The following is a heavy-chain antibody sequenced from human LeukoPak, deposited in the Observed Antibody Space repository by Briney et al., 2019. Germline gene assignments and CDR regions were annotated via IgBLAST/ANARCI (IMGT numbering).Heavy chain of an antibody. V-gene: IGHV4-38-2*02. Sequence: SETLSLTCTVSNYPISRGHYWGWIRQPPGKGLEWIGNIYHSGSTSYSPSLKGRVTISVDTSKNQFSLNLSSLTAADTAVYFCARDPLRGFDFWGQGTLVTVSS. CDR3: ARDPLRGFDF. J-gene: IGHJ4*02. CDR2: IYHSGST. CDR1: NYPISRGHY.